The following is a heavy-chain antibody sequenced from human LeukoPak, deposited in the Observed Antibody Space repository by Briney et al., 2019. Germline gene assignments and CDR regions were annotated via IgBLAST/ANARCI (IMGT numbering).Heavy chain of an antibody. V-gene: IGHV1-46*01. J-gene: IGHJ4*02. CDR2: INPSGGST. CDR3: ARDAHYDILTGWFDY. CDR1: GYTFTSYY. Sequence: ASVKVSCKASGYTFTSYYMHWVRQAPGQGLERMGIINPSGGSTSYAQKFQGRVTMTRDTSTSTVYMELSSLRSEDSAVYYCARDAHYDILTGWFDYWGQGTLVTVSS. D-gene: IGHD3-9*01.